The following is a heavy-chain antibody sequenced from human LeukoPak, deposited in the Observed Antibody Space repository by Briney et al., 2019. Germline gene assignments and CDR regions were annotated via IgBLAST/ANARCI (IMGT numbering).Heavy chain of an antibody. V-gene: IGHV1-8*02. CDR3: ARGMIQCMDV. Sequence: ASVKVSCKASGYTFTGYYMHWVRQATGQGLEWMGYMSPNTGNTGYAQKFQGRVTMTRNTSTNTAYMELSSLRSEDTAVYYCARGMIQCMDVWGKGTTVTVSS. CDR2: MSPNTGNT. CDR1: GYTFTGYY. J-gene: IGHJ6*03. D-gene: IGHD3-22*01.